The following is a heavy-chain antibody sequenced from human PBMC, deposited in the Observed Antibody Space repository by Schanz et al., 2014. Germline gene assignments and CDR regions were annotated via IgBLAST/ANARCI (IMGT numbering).Heavy chain of an antibody. J-gene: IGHJ4*02. CDR2: IQNDGSNY. CDR1: GFTMITYA. D-gene: IGHD6-13*01. Sequence: QVQLVESGGGVVQPGRSLRLSCAASGFTMITYAMHWVRQPPGKGLEWVAFIQNDGSNYYHADSVKGRFTISRDNSKNTLYLQINSLRTEDTAVFYCAKGLGTRSNNFDYWGQGTLVTVSS. V-gene: IGHV3-30*04. CDR3: AKGLGTRSNNFDY.